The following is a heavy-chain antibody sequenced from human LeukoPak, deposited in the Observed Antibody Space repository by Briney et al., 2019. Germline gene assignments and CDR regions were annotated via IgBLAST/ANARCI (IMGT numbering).Heavy chain of an antibody. V-gene: IGHV4-34*01. J-gene: IGHJ4*02. CDR3: ARGGDMTTVTTGINFDY. D-gene: IGHD4-17*01. CDR1: GFTFNNYA. Sequence: PGGSLRLSCAASGFTFNNYAMSWVRQPPGKRLEWIGEINHSGSTNYNPSLKSRVTISVDTSKNQFSLKLSSVTAADTAVYYCARGGDMTTVTTGINFDYWGQGTLVTVSS. CDR2: INHSGST.